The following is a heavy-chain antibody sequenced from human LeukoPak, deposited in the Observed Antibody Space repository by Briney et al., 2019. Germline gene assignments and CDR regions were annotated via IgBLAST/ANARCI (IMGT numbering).Heavy chain of an antibody. CDR3: ARDGSSWTGAFDI. V-gene: IGHV3-21*01. CDR2: VSSRSTYI. Sequence: GGSLRLSCAASGFTFSRYSINWVRQAPGKGLEWVSTVSSRSTYIYYAVSVEGRFTISRDNAKNSLYLQMDSLRAEDTAVYYCARDGSSWTGAFDIWGQGTMVTVSS. J-gene: IGHJ3*02. CDR1: GFTFSRYS. D-gene: IGHD6-13*01.